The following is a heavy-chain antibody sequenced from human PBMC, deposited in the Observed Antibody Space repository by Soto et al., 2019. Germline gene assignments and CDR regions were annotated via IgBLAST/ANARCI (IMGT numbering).Heavy chain of an antibody. D-gene: IGHD3-9*01. CDR3: AKDYDILTGYAPTPHDY. J-gene: IGHJ4*02. Sequence: GGSLRLSCAASGFTFSTYAMAWVRQAPDKGLEWVSTISDSGGNTYYADSVKGRFTISRDNSKNTLYLQMNSLRAEDTAVYYCAKDYDILTGYAPTPHDYWGQGTLVTVSS. CDR1: GFTFSTYA. V-gene: IGHV3-23*01. CDR2: ISDSGGNT.